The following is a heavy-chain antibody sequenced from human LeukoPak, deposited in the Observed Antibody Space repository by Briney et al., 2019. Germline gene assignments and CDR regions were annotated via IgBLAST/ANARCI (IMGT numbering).Heavy chain of an antibody. J-gene: IGHJ4*02. CDR3: AKITDFWSGYYFDY. Sequence: RGSLRLSCAASGFTVSSNYMSWVRQAPGKGLEWVSVIYSGGSTYYADSVKGRFTISRDNSKNTLYLQMNSLRAEDTAVYYCAKITDFWSGYYFDYWGQGTLVTVSS. CDR1: GFTVSSNY. D-gene: IGHD3-3*01. CDR2: IYSGGST. V-gene: IGHV3-66*01.